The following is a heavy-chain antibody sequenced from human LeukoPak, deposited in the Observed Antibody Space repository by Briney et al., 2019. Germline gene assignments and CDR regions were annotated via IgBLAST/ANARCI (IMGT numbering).Heavy chain of an antibody. CDR2: IYHSGST. V-gene: IGHV4-38-2*02. J-gene: IGHJ4*02. D-gene: IGHD2-15*01. Sequence: PSETLSLTCTVSGYSISSGYYWGWIRQPPGKGLEWIGSIYHSGSTYYNPSLKSQVTISVATSKNQFSLKLSSVTAADTAVYYCARDNIVVVAATKAYYFDYWGQGTLVTVSS. CDR1: GYSISSGYY. CDR3: ARDNIVVVAATKAYYFDY.